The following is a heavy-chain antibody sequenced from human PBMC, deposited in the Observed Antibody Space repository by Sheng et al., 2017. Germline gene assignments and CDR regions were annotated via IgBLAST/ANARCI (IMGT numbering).Heavy chain of an antibody. Sequence: EVQLVESGGGLVQPGGSLRLSCAASGFTFSSYAMHWVRQAPGKGLEYVSAISSNGGSTYYADSVKGRFTISRDNSKNTLYLQMGSLRAEDMAVYYCAKDRGQGLAVAGGYWGQGTLVTVSS. D-gene: IGHD6-19*01. CDR1: GFTFSSYA. J-gene: IGHJ4*02. CDR2: ISSNGGST. V-gene: IGHV3-64*07. CDR3: AKDRGQGLAVAGGY.